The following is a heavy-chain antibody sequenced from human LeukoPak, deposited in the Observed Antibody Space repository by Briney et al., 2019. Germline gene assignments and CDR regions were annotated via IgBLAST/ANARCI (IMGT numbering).Heavy chain of an antibody. D-gene: IGHD3-3*01. J-gene: IGHJ4*02. CDR3: AREPFEVSSY. Sequence: GGSLRLSCAASGFTISSYWMHWVRQVPGKGLLWVARINTDGRATNYADSVKGRFTISRDNAKNTLYLQMNSLRAEDAAVYYCAREPFEVSSYWGQGTLVTVSS. CDR2: INTDGRAT. CDR1: GFTISSYW. V-gene: IGHV3-74*01.